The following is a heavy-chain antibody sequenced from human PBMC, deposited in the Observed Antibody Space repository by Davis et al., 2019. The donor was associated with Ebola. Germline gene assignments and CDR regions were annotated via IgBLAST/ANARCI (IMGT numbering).Heavy chain of an antibody. CDR3: AREELRYFDWYNWFDP. CDR1: GGSFSGYY. D-gene: IGHD3-9*01. V-gene: IGHV4-34*01. CDR2: INHSGST. Sequence: MPSETLSLTCAVYGGSFSGYYWSWIRQPPGKGLEWIGEINHSGSTNYNPSLKSRVTISVDTSKNQFSLKLSSVTAADTAVYYCAREELRYFDWYNWFDPWGQGTLVTVSS. J-gene: IGHJ5*02.